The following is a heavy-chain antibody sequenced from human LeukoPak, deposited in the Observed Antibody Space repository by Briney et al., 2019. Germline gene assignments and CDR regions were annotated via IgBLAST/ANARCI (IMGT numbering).Heavy chain of an antibody. V-gene: IGHV4-59*01. CDR2: LFYTGNT. CDR1: GGPIRNYY. CDR3: AREDAFDI. Sequence: SETLSLTCTVSGGPIRNYYWSWIRQSPQKGLEWIAYLFYTGNTKYNPSLESRATISVDMSKNQIFLNLTSVTAADTALYYCAREDAFDIWGPGTMVTVSA. J-gene: IGHJ3*02.